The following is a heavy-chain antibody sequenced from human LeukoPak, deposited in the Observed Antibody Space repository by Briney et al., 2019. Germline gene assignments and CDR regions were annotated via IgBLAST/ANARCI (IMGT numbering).Heavy chain of an antibody. J-gene: IGHJ4*02. CDR3: ARESPSTFYFDY. D-gene: IGHD1-1*01. CDR2: FIPYGDTT. Sequence: ASVKVSCKASGYTFTSYYMHWVRQAPGQGLEWMGIFIPYGDTTIYAQRFQGRITMTRDTSTSTVYMELSSLNSEDTAVYYCARESPSTFYFDYWGQGTLVTVSS. CDR1: GYTFTSYY. V-gene: IGHV1-46*01.